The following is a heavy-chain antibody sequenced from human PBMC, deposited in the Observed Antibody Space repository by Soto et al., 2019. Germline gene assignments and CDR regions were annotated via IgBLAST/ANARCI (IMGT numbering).Heavy chain of an antibody. CDR3: AHRLGGYTWNDGYLDY. Sequence: QITLKESGPTLVTPTQTLTLTCSFSGFSLTTRPMGVGWIRQPPGKALEWLAVIYWDDDKRYSPSLRSRLTITKDTPNKQVVLTVTNMDPVDTATYYCAHRLGGYTWNDGYLDYWGQGILVTVSS. CDR2: IYWDDDK. J-gene: IGHJ4*02. D-gene: IGHD1-20*01. CDR1: GFSLTTRPMG. V-gene: IGHV2-5*02.